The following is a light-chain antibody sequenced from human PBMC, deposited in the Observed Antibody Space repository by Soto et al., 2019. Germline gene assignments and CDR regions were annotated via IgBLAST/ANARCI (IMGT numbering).Light chain of an antibody. CDR1: SSDVGAYNY. J-gene: IGLJ2*01. CDR2: DVS. Sequence: QSALTQPASVSGSPGQSITISCTGTSSDVGAYNYVSWYQQHPGKAPKLMIYDVSNRPSGVSNRFSGSKSGNTASLTISGLQAEDEADYYCSSYTTSYTLLFGGGTKLTVL. V-gene: IGLV2-14*01. CDR3: SSYTTSYTLL.